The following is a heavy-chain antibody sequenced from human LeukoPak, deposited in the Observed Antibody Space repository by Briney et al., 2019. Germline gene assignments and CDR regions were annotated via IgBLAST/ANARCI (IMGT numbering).Heavy chain of an antibody. D-gene: IGHD5-24*01. CDR2: IYYSGST. Sequence: SETLSLTCTVSGGSISSSSYYWGWIRQPPGKGLEWIGSIYYSGSTYYNPSLKSRVTISVDTSENQFSLKLSSVTAADTAVYYCARGRSDAFDIWGQGTMVTVSS. CDR1: GGSISSSSYY. V-gene: IGHV4-39*07. CDR3: ARGRSDAFDI. J-gene: IGHJ3*02.